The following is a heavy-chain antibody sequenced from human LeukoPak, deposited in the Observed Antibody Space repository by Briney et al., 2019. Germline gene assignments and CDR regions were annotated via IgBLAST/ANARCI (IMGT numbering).Heavy chain of an antibody. CDR3: ARYYYDSSGYLDY. Sequence: ASVKVSCKASGYSFTGYYMHWVRQAPGQGLEWMGWINPNSGGTNYAQKFQGRVTMTRDTSISTAYMELSRLRSDDTAVYYCARYYYDSSGYLDYWGQGTLVTVFS. J-gene: IGHJ4*02. D-gene: IGHD3-22*01. V-gene: IGHV1-2*02. CDR1: GYSFTGYY. CDR2: INPNSGGT.